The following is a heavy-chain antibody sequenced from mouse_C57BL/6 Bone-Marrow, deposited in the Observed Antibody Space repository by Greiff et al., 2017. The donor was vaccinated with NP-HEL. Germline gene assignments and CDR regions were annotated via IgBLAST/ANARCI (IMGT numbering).Heavy chain of an antibody. CDR1: GFNFTDDY. Sequence: VQLQQSGAELVRPGASVKLSCTASGFNFTDDYMHWVKQRPEQGLEWIGWIDPENGDTESASKFQGKATLTADTSSNTAYLQLSSLTSEDTAVYYFTTGGSSPYAMDYWGRGTAITVTS. J-gene: IGHJ4*01. CDR3: TTGGSSPYAMDY. D-gene: IGHD1-1*01. CDR2: IDPENGDT. V-gene: IGHV14-4*01.